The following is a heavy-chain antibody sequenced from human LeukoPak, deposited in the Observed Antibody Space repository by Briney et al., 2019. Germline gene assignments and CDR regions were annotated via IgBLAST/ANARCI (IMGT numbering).Heavy chain of an antibody. J-gene: IGHJ6*04. CDR1: GYSFTTYW. D-gene: IGHD6-19*01. CDR3: ARHNGKYSSGWLNSDYGMDV. CDR2: IYPGDSEI. V-gene: IGHV5-51*01. Sequence: PGESLKISCKGSGYSFTTYWIGWVRQMPGKGLEWMGIIYPGDSEIRYSPSFQGQVTISADKSINTAYLQWSSLKASDTAMYYCARHNGKYSSGWLNSDYGMDVWGKGTTVTVPP.